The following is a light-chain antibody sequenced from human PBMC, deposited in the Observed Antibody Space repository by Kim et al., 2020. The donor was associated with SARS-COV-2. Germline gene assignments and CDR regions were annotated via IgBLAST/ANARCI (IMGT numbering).Light chain of an antibody. CDR3: QHYNNWPVT. CDR1: QSVGSN. Sequence: SVSPGERATLSCRASQSVGSNLAWYQQKRGQAPRLLIYGASTRATDIPARFSGSGSGTEFTLTISSLQSEDFAVYYCQHYNNWPVTFGQGTKLEIK. CDR2: GAS. V-gene: IGKV3-15*01. J-gene: IGKJ2*01.